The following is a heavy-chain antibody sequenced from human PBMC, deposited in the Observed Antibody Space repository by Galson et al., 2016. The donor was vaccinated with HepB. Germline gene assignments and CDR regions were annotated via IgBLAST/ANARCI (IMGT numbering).Heavy chain of an antibody. CDR2: ISSDGNNK. Sequence: SLRLSCAASGCMHWVRQAPGKGLEWLAVISSDGNNKYYADSVKGRFTVSRDTPNNSLSLHMNSLREEDTAVYYCASLQGKGSRFLEWLSDPRDSYYFVDVWGKGTTVIVSS. D-gene: IGHD3-3*01. V-gene: IGHV3-30-3*01. CDR3: ASLQGKGSRFLEWLSDPRDSYYFVDV. J-gene: IGHJ6*04. CDR1: GC.